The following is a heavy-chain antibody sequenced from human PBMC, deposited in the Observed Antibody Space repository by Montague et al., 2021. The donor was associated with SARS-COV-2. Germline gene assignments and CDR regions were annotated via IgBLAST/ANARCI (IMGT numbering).Heavy chain of an antibody. J-gene: IGHJ4*02. V-gene: IGHV3-30-3*01. CDR3: ARVYGGSYRGRIDY. CDR2: SNK. D-gene: IGHD1-26*01. Sequence: SNKYYADPVKGRFTISRDNSKNTLYLQMNSLRAEDTAVYYCARVYGGSYRGRIDYWGQGTLGTVAS.